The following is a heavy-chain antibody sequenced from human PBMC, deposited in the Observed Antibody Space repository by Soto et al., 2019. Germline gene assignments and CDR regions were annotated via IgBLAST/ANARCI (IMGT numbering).Heavy chain of an antibody. CDR3: APRIQLWLGDFDY. CDR2: ISGSGGST. Sequence: EVQLLESGGGLVQPGGSLRLSCAASGFTFSSYAMSWVRQAPGKGLEWVSAISGSGGSTYYADSVKGRFTISRDNSKNTLYLQMNSLRAEDTAVYYGAPRIQLWLGDFDYWGQGTLVTVSS. J-gene: IGHJ4*02. D-gene: IGHD5-18*01. CDR1: GFTFSSYA. V-gene: IGHV3-23*01.